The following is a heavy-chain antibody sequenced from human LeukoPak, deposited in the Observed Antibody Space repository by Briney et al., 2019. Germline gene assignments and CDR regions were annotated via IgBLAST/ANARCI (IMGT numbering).Heavy chain of an antibody. J-gene: IGHJ4*02. CDR1: GYTFTGYY. CDR3: ARGSAYSYAFTGRERTKSRLDY. D-gene: IGHD5-18*01. Sequence: ASVKVSCKASGYTFTGYYMHWVRQAPGQGLEWMGWINPNSGGTNYAQKFQGRVTMTRDTSISTAYMELSRLRSEDTAVYYCARGSAYSYAFTGRERTKSRLDYWGQGTLVTVSS. V-gene: IGHV1-2*02. CDR2: INPNSGGT.